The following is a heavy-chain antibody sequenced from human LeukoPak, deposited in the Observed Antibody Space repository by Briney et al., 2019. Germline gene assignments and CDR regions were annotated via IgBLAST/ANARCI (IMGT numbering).Heavy chain of an antibody. D-gene: IGHD3-10*01. V-gene: IGHV1-2*02. CDR3: ARRNYPTRITMVRGSDAFDI. CDR1: GYMVTCYY. Sequence: ASVKVSCKASGYMVTCYYIHWVGQAPGQGRGWRGWIKPNSGATNYAKNLQARGTMTRDTSISTTYMDLSRLRSDDTAVYYSARRNYPTRITMVRGSDAFDIWGQGTMVTVSS. J-gene: IGHJ3*02. CDR2: IKPNSGAT.